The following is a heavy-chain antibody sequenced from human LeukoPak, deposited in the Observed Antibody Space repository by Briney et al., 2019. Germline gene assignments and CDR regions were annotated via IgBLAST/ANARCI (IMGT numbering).Heavy chain of an antibody. CDR3: ARQIGYSYCYFDY. V-gene: IGHV4-39*01. D-gene: IGHD5-18*01. CDR1: GGSISSSSYY. Sequence: SETLSLTCTVSGGSISSSSYYWGWIRQPPGKGLEWIGSIYYSGSTYYNPSLKSRVTISVDTSKNQFSLKLSSLTAADTAVYYCARQIGYSYCYFDYWGQGTLVTVSS. J-gene: IGHJ4*02. CDR2: IYYSGST.